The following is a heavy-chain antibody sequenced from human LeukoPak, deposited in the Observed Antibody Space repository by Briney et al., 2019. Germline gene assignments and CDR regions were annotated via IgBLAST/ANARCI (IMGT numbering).Heavy chain of an antibody. CDR3: AKGRGYSGYDPLDF. CDR2: ISGGGGST. J-gene: IGHJ4*02. V-gene: IGHV3-23*01. D-gene: IGHD5-12*01. Sequence: GGSLRLSCAASGFTFSSYAMSWVRQAPGKGLEWVSAISGGGGSTYSADSVKGRFTISRDNSKNTLYLQMNSLRAEDTAVYYCAKGRGYSGYDPLDFWGQGALVTVSS. CDR1: GFTFSSYA.